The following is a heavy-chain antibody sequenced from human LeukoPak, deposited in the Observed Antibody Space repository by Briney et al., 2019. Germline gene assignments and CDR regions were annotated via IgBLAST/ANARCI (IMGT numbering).Heavy chain of an antibody. V-gene: IGHV4-59*11. J-gene: IGHJ6*03. CDR3: ARGLYDFWSGYHYYYYYYMDV. D-gene: IGHD3-3*01. CDR2: NYYSGGT. Sequence: SETLSLTCTVSGGSLSSHYWSWIRQPPGKGLEWIGYNYYSGGTNYNPSLKSRVTISVDTSKNQFSLKLSSVTAADTAVYYCARGLYDFWSGYHYYYYYYMDVWGKGTTVTVSS. CDR1: GGSLSSHY.